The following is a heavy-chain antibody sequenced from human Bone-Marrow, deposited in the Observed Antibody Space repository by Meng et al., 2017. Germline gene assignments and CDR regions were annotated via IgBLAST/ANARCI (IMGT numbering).Heavy chain of an antibody. CDR3: ARGYTYYYDSSGYYPDYYYYGMDV. J-gene: IGHJ6*02. Sequence: SVKVSCKASGGTFSSYTISWVRQAPGQGLEWMGRIIPILGIANYAQKFQVRVTITADKSTSTAYMELSSLRSEDTAVYYCARGYTYYYDSSGYYPDYYYYGMDVWGQGTTVTVSS. D-gene: IGHD3-22*01. CDR2: IIPILGIA. CDR1: GGTFSSYT. V-gene: IGHV1-69*02.